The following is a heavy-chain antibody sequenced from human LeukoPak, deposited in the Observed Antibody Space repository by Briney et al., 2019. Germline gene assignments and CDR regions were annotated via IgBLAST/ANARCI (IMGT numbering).Heavy chain of an antibody. CDR3: ARQVVLVGAVGMSAFDY. J-gene: IGHJ4*02. CDR1: GFTVSSNY. Sequence: PGGSLRLSCAASGFTVSSNYMSWVRQAPGKGLEWVSVIYSGGSTYYADSVKGRFTISRDNSKNTLYLQMNSLRAEDTAVYYCARQVVLVGAVGMSAFDYWGQGTLVTVSS. D-gene: IGHD1-26*01. V-gene: IGHV3-66*04. CDR2: IYSGGST.